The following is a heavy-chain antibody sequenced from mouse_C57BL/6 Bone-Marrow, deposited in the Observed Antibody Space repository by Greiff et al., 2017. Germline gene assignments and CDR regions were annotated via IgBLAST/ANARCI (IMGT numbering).Heavy chain of an antibody. CDR2: ISYDGSN. D-gene: IGHD1-1*01. V-gene: IGHV3-6*01. Sequence: EVKLMESGPGLVKPSQSLSLTCSVTGYSITSGYYWNWIRQFPGNKLEWMGYISYDGSNNYNPSLKNRISITRDTSKNQFFLKLNSVTTEDTATYYCARGVTTVEGDYAMDYWGQGTSVTVSS. CDR3: ARGVTTVEGDYAMDY. J-gene: IGHJ4*01. CDR1: GYSITSGYY.